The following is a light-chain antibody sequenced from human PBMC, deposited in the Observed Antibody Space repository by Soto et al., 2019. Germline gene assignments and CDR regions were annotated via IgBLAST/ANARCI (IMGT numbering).Light chain of an antibody. V-gene: IGLV2-14*01. Sequence: QSVLTQPASVSGSPGQSITISCTGTSSDVGVYNYVSWYQQHPGKAPKLMIYDASNRPSGVSDRFSGSKSGYTASLTISGLQAEDEADYYCSSYTSTTHVVFGGGTKVTVL. CDR2: DAS. CDR1: SSDVGVYNY. J-gene: IGLJ2*01. CDR3: SSYTSTTHVV.